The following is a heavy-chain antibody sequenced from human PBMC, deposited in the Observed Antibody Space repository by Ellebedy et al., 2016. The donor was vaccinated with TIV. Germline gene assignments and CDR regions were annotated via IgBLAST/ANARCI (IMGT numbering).Heavy chain of an antibody. Sequence: PGGSLRLSCAASGFTFSTYAMHWVLQAPGTGLELVSGISGNSGSIGNADSVKCRFTISRDNAKNTLYLQMNSLRAEDTAVYYCARGAPYCSGGSCDLYYFDYWGQGTLVTVSS. V-gene: IGHV3-9*01. CDR3: ARGAPYCSGGSCDLYYFDY. CDR1: GFTFSTYA. D-gene: IGHD2-15*01. J-gene: IGHJ4*02. CDR2: ISGNSGSI.